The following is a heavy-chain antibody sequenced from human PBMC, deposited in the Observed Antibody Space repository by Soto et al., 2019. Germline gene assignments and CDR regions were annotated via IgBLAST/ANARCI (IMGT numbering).Heavy chain of an antibody. CDR2: TYYRSKWYN. J-gene: IGHJ3*02. D-gene: IGHD1-7*01. CDR1: GDSVSSNSAA. Sequence: KQSQTLSLTCAISGDSVSSNSAAWNWIRQSPSRGLEWLGRTYYRSKWYNDYAVSVKSRITINPDTSKNQFSLQLNSVTPEDTAVYYCARDFPQKTNYLNAFDIWGQGTMVTVSS. V-gene: IGHV6-1*01. CDR3: ARDFPQKTNYLNAFDI.